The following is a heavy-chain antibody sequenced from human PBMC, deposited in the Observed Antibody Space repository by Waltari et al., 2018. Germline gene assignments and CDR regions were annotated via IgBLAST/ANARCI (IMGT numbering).Heavy chain of an antibody. J-gene: IGHJ3*02. CDR3: ARDRGAAAGRALI. V-gene: IGHV4-4*02. CDR2: IYHSGST. CDR1: GGSIRSSNC. Sequence: QVQLQESGPGLVKPSGTLSLTCAVSGGSIRSSNCWGQVRQPPGKGLEWIGEIYHSGSTNYNPSLKSRVTISGDKSKNQFSLKLSCVTAADTAVYYCARDRGAAAGRALIWGQGTMVTVSS. D-gene: IGHD6-13*01.